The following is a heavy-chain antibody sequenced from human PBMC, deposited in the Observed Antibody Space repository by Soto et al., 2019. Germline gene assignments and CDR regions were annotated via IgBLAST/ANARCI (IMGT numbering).Heavy chain of an antibody. D-gene: IGHD2-15*01. V-gene: IGHV3-33*01. CDR1: GFTFSSYG. J-gene: IGHJ6*02. CDR3: ARVRTCSGGSCYSGNDPHYYYYYGMDV. CDR2: IWYDGSNK. Sequence: GGSLTLSCAASGFTFSSYGMHWVRQAPGKGLEWVAVIWYDGSNKYYADSVKGRFTISRDNSKNTLYLQMNSLRAEDTAVYYCARVRTCSGGSCYSGNDPHYYYYYGMDVWGQGTTVTVSS.